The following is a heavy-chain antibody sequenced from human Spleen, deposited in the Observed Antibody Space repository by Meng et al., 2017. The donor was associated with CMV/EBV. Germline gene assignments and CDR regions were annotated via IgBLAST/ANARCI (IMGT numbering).Heavy chain of an antibody. Sequence: SVKVSCKASGGTFSSYAISWVRQAPGQGLEWMGGIIPIFGTANYAQKFQGRVTMTRDTSISTAYMELSRLRSDDTAVYYCARSVVVVPAAAYYYYGMDVWGQGTTVTVSS. CDR2: IIPIFGTA. CDR1: GGTFSSYA. V-gene: IGHV1-69*05. CDR3: ARSVVVVPAAAYYYYGMDV. J-gene: IGHJ6*02. D-gene: IGHD2-2*01.